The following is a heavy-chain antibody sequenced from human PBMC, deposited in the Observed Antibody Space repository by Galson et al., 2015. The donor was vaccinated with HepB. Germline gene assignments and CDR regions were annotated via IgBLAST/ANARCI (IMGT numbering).Heavy chain of an antibody. V-gene: IGHV1-69*13. D-gene: IGHD2-15*01. CDR3: ASPADRDYYYYGMDV. CDR2: IIPIFGTA. Sequence: SVKVSCKASGGTFSSYAISWVRQAPGQGLEWMGGIIPIFGTANYAQKLQGRVTITADESTNTAYMELSSLRSEDTAVYYCASPADRDYYYYGMDVWGQGTTVTVSS. CDR1: GGTFSSYA. J-gene: IGHJ6*02.